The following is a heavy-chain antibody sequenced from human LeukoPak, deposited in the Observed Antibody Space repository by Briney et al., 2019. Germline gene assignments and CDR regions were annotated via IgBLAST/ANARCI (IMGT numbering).Heavy chain of an antibody. D-gene: IGHD3-16*01. V-gene: IGHV3-33*03. Sequence: PGGSLRLSCAASGFTFSSYGMHWVGQAPGKGLEWVAVIWFDGGNKYYADSVKGRFTISRDNARNSLYLQMSSLRPEDTAVYYCATYTHWVAGDVWGQGTTVTVSS. J-gene: IGHJ6*02. CDR1: GFTFSSYG. CDR2: IWFDGGNK. CDR3: ATYTHWVAGDV.